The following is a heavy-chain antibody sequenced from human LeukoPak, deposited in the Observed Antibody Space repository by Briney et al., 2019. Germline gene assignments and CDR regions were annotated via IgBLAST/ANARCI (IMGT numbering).Heavy chain of an antibody. J-gene: IGHJ5*02. CDR3: ARDGRSSGWYPWFDP. V-gene: IGHV3-53*01. CDR2: T. Sequence: TTYTDSVKGRFTISRDNSKNTLYLQMNSLRAEDTAVYYCARDGRSSGWYPWFDPWGQGTLVTVSS. D-gene: IGHD6-19*01.